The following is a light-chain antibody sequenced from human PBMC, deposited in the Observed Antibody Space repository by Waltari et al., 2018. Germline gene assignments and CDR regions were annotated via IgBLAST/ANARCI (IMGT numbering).Light chain of an antibody. J-gene: IGLJ3*02. V-gene: IGLV3-1*01. CDR2: QDH. CDR1: KLENKF. CDR3: QARDSSIWV. Sequence: SYELTQPPSVSVSPGQTVSITCSGDKLENKFVCWYQQKPGQSPVLVIYQDHQRPSGIPERFSGSNSVNTATLTISGTQAIDEADYYCQARDSSIWVFGGGTKLTVL.